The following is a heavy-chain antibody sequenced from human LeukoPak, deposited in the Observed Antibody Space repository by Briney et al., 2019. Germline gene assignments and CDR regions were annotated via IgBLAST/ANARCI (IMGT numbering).Heavy chain of an antibody. Sequence: KPSETLSLTCAVYGGSFSGNYWTLIRQTPGGGLEWIGESSPTGDITGYNPSLKGRATISVDSSKNQFSLKLTSVTAADTGVYYCARVPDFITRPCDSWGPGTLVTVSS. J-gene: IGHJ4*02. CDR1: GGSFSGNY. V-gene: IGHV4-34*01. D-gene: IGHD3-10*01. CDR2: SSPTGDIT. CDR3: ARVPDFITRPCDS.